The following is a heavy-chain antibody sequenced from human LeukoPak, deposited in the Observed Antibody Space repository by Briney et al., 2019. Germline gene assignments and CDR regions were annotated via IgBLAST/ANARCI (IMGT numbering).Heavy chain of an antibody. CDR1: GFTFSSYW. Sequence: PGGSLRLSCAASGFTFSSYWMHWVRQAPGKGLVWVSRINSDGSSTSYADSVKGRFTISRDNAKNTLYLQMNSLRAEDTAVYYCARGGYYYDFWSGYLDYWGQGTLVTVSS. V-gene: IGHV3-74*01. CDR3: ARGGYYYDFWSGYLDY. CDR2: INSDGSST. J-gene: IGHJ4*02. D-gene: IGHD3-3*01.